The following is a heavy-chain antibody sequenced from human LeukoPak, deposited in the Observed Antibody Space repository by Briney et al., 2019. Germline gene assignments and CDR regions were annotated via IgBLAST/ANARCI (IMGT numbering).Heavy chain of an antibody. V-gene: IGHV3-23*01. CDR2: ISGSGCST. CDR3: AKDPPRSRAIVDAFDV. Sequence: GGSLRLSCAASGFTFSSYAMIWVRQAPGKGLEWVSVISGSGCSTDYADSVKGRFTISRDNSKNALYLQMNSLRVEDTAVYYCAKDPPRSRAIVDAFDVWGQGTMVTVSS. CDR1: GFTFSSYA. J-gene: IGHJ3*01. D-gene: IGHD3-22*01.